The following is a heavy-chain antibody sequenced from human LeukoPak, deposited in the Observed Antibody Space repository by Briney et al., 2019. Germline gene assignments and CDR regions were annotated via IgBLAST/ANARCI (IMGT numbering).Heavy chain of an antibody. Sequence: GASVKVSCKASGYTFTGYYMHWVRQAPGQGLEWMGWINPNSGGTNYAQKFQGRVTMTRDTSISTAYMELSRLRSDDTAVYYCARDVSSEYYDILTGSWGQGTLVTVSS. CDR2: INPNSGGT. V-gene: IGHV1-2*02. CDR3: ARDVSSEYYDILTGS. J-gene: IGHJ5*02. D-gene: IGHD3-9*01. CDR1: GYTFTGYY.